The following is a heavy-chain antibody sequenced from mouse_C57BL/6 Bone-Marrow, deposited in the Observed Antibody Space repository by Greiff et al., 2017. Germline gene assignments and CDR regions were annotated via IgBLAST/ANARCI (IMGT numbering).Heavy chain of an antibody. V-gene: IGHV1-26*01. J-gene: IGHJ4*01. CDR3: ARSGVVATHYYAMDY. CDR1: GYTFTDYY. CDR2: INPNNGGT. Sequence: EVQLQQSGPELVKPGASVKISCKASGYTFTDYYMNWVKQSHGKSLEWIGDINPNNGGTSYNQKFKGKATLTVDKSSSTAYMELRSLTSEDSAVYYCARSGVVATHYYAMDYWGQGTSFTVSS. D-gene: IGHD1-1*01.